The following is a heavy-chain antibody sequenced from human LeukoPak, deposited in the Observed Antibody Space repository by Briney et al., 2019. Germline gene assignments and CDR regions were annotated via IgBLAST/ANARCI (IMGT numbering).Heavy chain of an antibody. CDR1: GQSFANYW. Sequence: GESLKISYKASGQSFANYWSGWVRQTPGKGLEWMGIIHPADSDIVYSPSFQGQVTISADNPLNTAYLQWSSLKASDTAIYYCARRHYDSTDFDPWGQGTLVTVSS. V-gene: IGHV5-51*01. D-gene: IGHD3-22*01. J-gene: IGHJ5*02. CDR3: ARRHYDSTDFDP. CDR2: IHPADSDI.